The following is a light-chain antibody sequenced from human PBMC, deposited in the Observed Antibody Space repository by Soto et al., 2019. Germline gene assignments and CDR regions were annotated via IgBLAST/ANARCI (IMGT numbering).Light chain of an antibody. V-gene: IGKV1-5*03. CDR3: QQYVISVT. J-gene: IGKJ1*01. CDR1: QTIGTW. CDR2: KAS. Sequence: IQITQSPSPLSASVWDTVTLTFRASQTIGTWLAWYQQKPAKAPKLLIYKASTLESGVPSRFSGSGSGTDFTLTIGRLEPQDSAMYYCQQYVISVTFGQGTKVDI.